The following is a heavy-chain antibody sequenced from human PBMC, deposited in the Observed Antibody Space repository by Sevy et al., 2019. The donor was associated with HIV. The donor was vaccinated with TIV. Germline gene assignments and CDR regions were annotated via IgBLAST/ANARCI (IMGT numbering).Heavy chain of an antibody. J-gene: IGHJ3*02. CDR2: ISSRSSYI. V-gene: IGHV3-21*01. CDR1: GFTFSSYS. Sequence: GGSLRLSCAASGFTFSSYSMNWVRQAPGKGLEWVSSISSRSSYIYYADSVKGRFTISRDNAKNSLYLQMNSLRAEDKAVYYCARDGITMVRGGAFDIWGQGTMVTVSS. CDR3: ARDGITMVRGGAFDI. D-gene: IGHD3-10*01.